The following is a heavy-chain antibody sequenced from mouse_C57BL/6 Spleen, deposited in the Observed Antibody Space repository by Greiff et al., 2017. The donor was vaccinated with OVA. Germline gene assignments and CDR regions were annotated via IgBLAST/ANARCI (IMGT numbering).Heavy chain of an antibody. CDR1: GYTFTSYW. J-gene: IGHJ2*01. V-gene: IGHV1-55*01. CDR3: ARYTTVVATDY. CDR2: IYPGSGST. D-gene: IGHD1-1*01. Sequence: QVQLQQPGAELVKPGASVKMSCKASGYTFTSYWITWVKQRPGQGLEWIGDIYPGSGSTNYNEKSKSKATLTVDTSSSTAYMQLSSLTSEDSAVYYCARYTTVVATDYWGQGTTLTVSS.